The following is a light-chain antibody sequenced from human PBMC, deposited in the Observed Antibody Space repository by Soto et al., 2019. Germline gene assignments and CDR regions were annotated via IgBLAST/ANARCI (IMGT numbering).Light chain of an antibody. CDR3: QQRTDWVT. CDR1: QSVSSY. V-gene: IGKV3-11*01. J-gene: IGKJ4*01. Sequence: IVLTQSPGSVSLSPGGRATLSSRASQSVSSYLAWYQQKPGQAPRLLIYEASNRATGIPARFSGSGSGTDFTLTINSLEPEDFAVYYCQQRTDWVTFGGGTKVDIK. CDR2: EAS.